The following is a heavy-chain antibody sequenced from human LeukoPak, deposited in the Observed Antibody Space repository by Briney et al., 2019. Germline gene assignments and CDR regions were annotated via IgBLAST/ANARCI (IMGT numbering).Heavy chain of an antibody. CDR2: INSDGSST. D-gene: IGHD3-3*01. J-gene: IGHJ6*03. CDR1: GFTFSSYW. Sequence: GGALRLSCAASGFTFSSYWMHWVRQAPGEGLVWVSRINSDGSSTSYADSVKGRFTISRDNAKNTLYLQMNSLRAEDTAVYYCAKCFWSGYYYYMDVWGKGTTVTVSS. V-gene: IGHV3-74*01. CDR3: AKCFWSGYYYYMDV.